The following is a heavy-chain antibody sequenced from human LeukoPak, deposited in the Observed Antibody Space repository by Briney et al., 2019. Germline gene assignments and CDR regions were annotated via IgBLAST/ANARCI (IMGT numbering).Heavy chain of an antibody. D-gene: IGHD5-12*01. Sequence: LSGGSLRPSCAASGFTLSNDPMSWVRQAPGKGLEWVSAIGGSGGGTYYADSVKGRFTISRDNSKNTLHLQMNSLRAEDTAVYYCARDLGYSAYATVRGYTFDIWGQGTMVTVSS. CDR3: ARDLGYSAYATVRGYTFDI. CDR1: GFTLSNDP. V-gene: IGHV3-23*01. J-gene: IGHJ3*02. CDR2: IGGSGGGT.